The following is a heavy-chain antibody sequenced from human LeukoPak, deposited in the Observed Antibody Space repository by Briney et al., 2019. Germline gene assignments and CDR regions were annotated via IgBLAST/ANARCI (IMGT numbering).Heavy chain of an antibody. Sequence: ASVKVSCKASGYTFTSYGISWVRQAPGQGLEWMGWISAYNGNRNYAQKLQGRVTMTTDTSTSTAYMELRSLRSDDTAVYYCARERSAAYHYYYMDVWGKGTTVTVSS. CDR2: ISAYNGNR. D-gene: IGHD2-15*01. J-gene: IGHJ6*03. V-gene: IGHV1-18*01. CDR3: ARERSAAYHYYYMDV. CDR1: GYTFTSYG.